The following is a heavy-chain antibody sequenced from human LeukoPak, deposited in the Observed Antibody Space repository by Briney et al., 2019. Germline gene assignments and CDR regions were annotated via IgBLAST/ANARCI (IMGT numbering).Heavy chain of an antibody. Sequence: PGGSLRLSCGASGFTFSNYGMLWVRQAPGKGLEWVAFIRYDGSNKLYADSVKGRFTISRDDAKNLLYLDMNSLRAEDTAVYYCARGHTAVTRHFDFWGQGTLVTVSS. J-gene: IGHJ4*02. D-gene: IGHD4-17*01. CDR2: IRYDGSNK. CDR1: GFTFSNYG. V-gene: IGHV3-30*02. CDR3: ARGHTAVTRHFDF.